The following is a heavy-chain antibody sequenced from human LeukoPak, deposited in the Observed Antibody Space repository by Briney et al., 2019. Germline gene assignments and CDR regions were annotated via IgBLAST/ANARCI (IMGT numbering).Heavy chain of an antibody. CDR2: IYHSGSS. D-gene: IGHD1-20*01. CDR1: GYSLSSGYY. CDR3: ARADNWNLYWYFDL. Sequence: SETLSLTCSVSGYSLSSGYYWGWIRQPPGKGLEWIGNIYHSGSSKNNPSLTSRVTISVDRSKNQFSLNLSSVTAADTAVYYCARADNWNLYWYFDLWGRGTLVTVSS. V-gene: IGHV4-38-2*02. J-gene: IGHJ2*01.